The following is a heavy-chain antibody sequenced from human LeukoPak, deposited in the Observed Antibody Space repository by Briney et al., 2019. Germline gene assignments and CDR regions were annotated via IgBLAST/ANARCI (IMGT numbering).Heavy chain of an antibody. D-gene: IGHD1-26*01. CDR3: ARDGRYMDV. J-gene: IGHJ6*03. CDR2: IYYSGST. V-gene: IGHV4-59*01. CDR1: GGSFSGYY. Sequence: SETLSLTCAVYGGSFSGYYWSWIRQPPGKGLEWIGYIYYSGSTNYNPSLKSRVTISVDTSKNQFSLKLSSVTAADTAVYYCARDGRYMDVWGKGTTVTISS.